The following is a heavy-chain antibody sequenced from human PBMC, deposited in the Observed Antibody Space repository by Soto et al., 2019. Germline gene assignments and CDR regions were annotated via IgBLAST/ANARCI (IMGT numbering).Heavy chain of an antibody. J-gene: IGHJ3*02. CDR2: IRSKAYGGTT. CDR1: GFTFGDYA. V-gene: IGHV3-49*04. CDR3: TRPAAAIRTDAFDI. Sequence: GGSLRLSCTASGFTFGDYAMSWVRQAPGKGLEWVGFIRSKAYGGTTGYAASVRGRFTISRDDSKSIAYLQMNSLKTEDTAVYYCTRPAAAIRTDAFDIWGQGTMVTVSS. D-gene: IGHD2-2*02.